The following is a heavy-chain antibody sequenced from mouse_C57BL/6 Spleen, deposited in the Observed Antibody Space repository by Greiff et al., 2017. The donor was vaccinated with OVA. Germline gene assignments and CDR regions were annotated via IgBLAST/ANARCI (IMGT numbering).Heavy chain of an antibody. CDR1: GYTFTDYN. V-gene: IGHV1-18*01. D-gene: IGHD4-1*01. CDR3: ATGTYWYFDV. CDR2: INPNNGGT. Sequence: VQLQQPGAELVKPGASVKIPCKASGYTFTDYNMDWVKQSHGKSLEWIGDINPNNGGTIYNQKFKGKATLTVDKSSSTAYMELRSLTSEDTAVYYCATGTYWYFDVWGTGTTVTVSS. J-gene: IGHJ1*03.